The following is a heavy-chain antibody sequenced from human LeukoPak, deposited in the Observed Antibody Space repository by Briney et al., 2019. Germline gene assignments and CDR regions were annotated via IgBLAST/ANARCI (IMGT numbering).Heavy chain of an antibody. V-gene: IGHV3-53*04. Sequence: GGSLRLSCAATGFTFRTYGMSWVRQAPGKGLEWVSVIYSDDRTYYADSVKGRFTISRHTSKKTLYLQMNSLRAEDTAVYYCAREVMAKRRAFDIWGQGTVVTVSS. J-gene: IGHJ3*02. CDR1: GFTFRTYG. D-gene: IGHD2-8*01. CDR2: IYSDDRT. CDR3: AREVMAKRRAFDI.